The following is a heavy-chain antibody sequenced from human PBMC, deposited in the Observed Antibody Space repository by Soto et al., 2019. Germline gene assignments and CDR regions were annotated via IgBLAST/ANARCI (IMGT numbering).Heavy chain of an antibody. J-gene: IGHJ5*02. V-gene: IGHV1-18*04. D-gene: IGHD2-8*02. CDR2: ISAYNGNT. CDR3: ARDTHQGLVWGLVAWFDP. Sequence: QVQLVQSGAEVKKPGASVKVSCKASGYTFTSYGISWVRQAPGQGLEWMGWISAYNGNTNYAQQLQGRVTMTTDTSTSTAYMELRSLRSDDTAVYYCARDTHQGLVWGLVAWFDPWGQGTLVTVSS. CDR1: GYTFTSYG.